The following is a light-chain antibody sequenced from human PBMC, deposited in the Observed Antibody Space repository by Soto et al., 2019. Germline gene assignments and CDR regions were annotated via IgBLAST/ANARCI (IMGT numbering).Light chain of an antibody. CDR3: QQYDTLPPYT. J-gene: IGKJ2*01. CDR2: DAS. CDR1: QDIGNY. V-gene: IGKV1-33*01. Sequence: DIQMTQSPSSLSASVGDRVTIACQANQDIGNYLNWYQQKPGKAPRPLIYDASNLEIGVPSSFSGSGSGTDFTFTISNLQPEDIATYYCQQYDTLPPYTFGQGTKVELK.